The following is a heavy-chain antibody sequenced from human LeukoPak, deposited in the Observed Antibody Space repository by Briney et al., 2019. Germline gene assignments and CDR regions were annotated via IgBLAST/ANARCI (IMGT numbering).Heavy chain of an antibody. Sequence: SETLSRTCAVSGYSISSGYYWGWIRQPPGKGLGWIGSMYHSGSTYYNPSLKSRVTISVDTSKNQFSLKLSSVTAADTAVYYCARLGDIVRGLLYNWFDPWGQGTLVTVSS. CDR1: GYSISSGYY. J-gene: IGHJ5*02. CDR2: MYHSGST. V-gene: IGHV4-38-2*01. D-gene: IGHD3-10*01. CDR3: ARLGDIVRGLLYNWFDP.